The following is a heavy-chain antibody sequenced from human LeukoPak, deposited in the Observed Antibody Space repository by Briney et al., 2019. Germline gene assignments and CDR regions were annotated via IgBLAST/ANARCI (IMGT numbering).Heavy chain of an antibody. D-gene: IGHD3-10*01. CDR2: IYYSGST. CDR3: ARNRYYYGSRNYGVPTWFDP. CDR1: GGSISSNSYS. Sequence: SETLSFTGTVSGGSISSNSYSWGWFRQSPGKGLEWIGSIYYSGSTYYKPSLKSRLTISVDTSKNNFSLKLSSVTAADTAVYYCARNRYYYGSRNYGVPTWFDPWGQGTLVTVSS. J-gene: IGHJ5*02. V-gene: IGHV4-39*02.